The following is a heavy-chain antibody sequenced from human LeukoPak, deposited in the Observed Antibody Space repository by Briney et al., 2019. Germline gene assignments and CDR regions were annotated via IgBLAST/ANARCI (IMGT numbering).Heavy chain of an antibody. Sequence: GGSLRLSCAASGFTFDDHGMSWVRQAPGKGLEWVSGNNWNGGSTGYADSVKGRFTISRDNAKNSLYLQMNSLRAEDTALYYCASLGYCSGGSCYARRDYWGQGTLVTVSS. J-gene: IGHJ4*02. CDR2: NNWNGGST. V-gene: IGHV3-20*04. D-gene: IGHD2-15*01. CDR1: GFTFDDHG. CDR3: ASLGYCSGGSCYARRDY.